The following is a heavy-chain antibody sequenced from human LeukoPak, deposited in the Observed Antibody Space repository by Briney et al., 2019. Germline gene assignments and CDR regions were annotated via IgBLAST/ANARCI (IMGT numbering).Heavy chain of an antibody. D-gene: IGHD1-26*01. J-gene: IGHJ4*02. CDR2: IIPIFGTA. CDR1: GGTFSIYA. CDR3: ARARVGATTPHYFDY. V-gene: IGHV1-69*01. Sequence: GSLVTVSCTASGGTFSIYAISWVRQAPGQGLEWMGGIIPIFGTANYAQKFQGRVTITADESTSTAYMELSSLRSEDTAVYYCARARVGATTPHYFDYWGQGTLVTVSS.